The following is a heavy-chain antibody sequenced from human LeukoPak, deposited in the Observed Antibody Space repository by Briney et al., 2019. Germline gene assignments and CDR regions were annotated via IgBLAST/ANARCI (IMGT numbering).Heavy chain of an antibody. CDR2: IYSGRTI. CDR3: VRQDGRGGSTMGAFDS. Sequence: PSETLSLTCTISAASISSSSHHWGWIRQSPGKGLEWIGSIYSGRTIYYSPSLNSRVTISVVTSKDQFILQLNSVTAADTAVYYCVRQDGRGGSTMGAFDSWGQGSLVTVSS. D-gene: IGHD3-3*01. CDR1: AASISSSSHH. J-gene: IGHJ5*01. V-gene: IGHV4-39*01.